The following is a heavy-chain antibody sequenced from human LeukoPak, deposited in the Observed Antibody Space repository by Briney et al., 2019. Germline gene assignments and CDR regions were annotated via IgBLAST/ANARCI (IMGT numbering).Heavy chain of an antibody. Sequence: AWVKVSCKASGGTFSSYAISWVRQAPGQGLEWMGRIIPILGIANYAQKFQGRVTITADKSTSTAYMELSNLRSEDTAVYYCASGYCSSTSCYTVGMDVWGQGTTVTVSS. CDR2: IIPILGIA. CDR3: ASGYCSSTSCYTVGMDV. V-gene: IGHV1-69*04. CDR1: GGTFSSYA. J-gene: IGHJ6*02. D-gene: IGHD2-2*02.